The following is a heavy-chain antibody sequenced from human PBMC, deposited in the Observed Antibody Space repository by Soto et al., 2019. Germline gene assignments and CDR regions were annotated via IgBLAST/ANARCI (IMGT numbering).Heavy chain of an antibody. CDR1: GGTFSSYA. J-gene: IGHJ6*02. CDR2: IIPIFGTA. Sequence: ASVKVSCKASGGTFSSYAISWVRQAPGQGLEWMGGIIPIFGTANYAQKFQGRVTITADESTSTAYMELSSLRSEDTAVYYCARALLPGTTYKTTYYYYYGMDVWGQGTTVTVSS. D-gene: IGHD1-7*01. CDR3: ARALLPGTTYKTTYYYYYGMDV. V-gene: IGHV1-69*13.